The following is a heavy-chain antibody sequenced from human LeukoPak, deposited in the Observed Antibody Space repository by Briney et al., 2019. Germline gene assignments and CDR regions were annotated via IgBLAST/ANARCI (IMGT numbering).Heavy chain of an antibody. J-gene: IGHJ4*02. V-gene: IGHV1-2*02. CDR1: GYTFTGYY. Sequence: GASVKVSCKASGYTFTGYYMHWVRQAPGQGLEWMGWINPNSGGTNYAQKFQGRVTMTRDTSISTAYMELSRLRSDDTAEYYCARVATVLEAWDPPLHYWGQGTLVTVSS. CDR3: ARVATVLEAWDPPLHY. CDR2: INPNSGGT. D-gene: IGHD3-3*01.